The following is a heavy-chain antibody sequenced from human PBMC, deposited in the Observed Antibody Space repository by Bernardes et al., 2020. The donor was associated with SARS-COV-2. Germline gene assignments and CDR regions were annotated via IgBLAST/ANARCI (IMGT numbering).Heavy chain of an antibody. Sequence: SETLSLTCTVSGDSISGSLYYWGWIRQPPGKGLQWIGNIYYSGSTYYNPSLKSRVTLSVDTSKNQFSLKLSSVTAADTAIYYCARSISGWYKVDSWGQGALVTVSS. CDR2: IYYSGST. CDR1: GDSISGSLYY. V-gene: IGHV4-39*01. J-gene: IGHJ5*01. CDR3: ARSISGWYKVDS. D-gene: IGHD6-19*01.